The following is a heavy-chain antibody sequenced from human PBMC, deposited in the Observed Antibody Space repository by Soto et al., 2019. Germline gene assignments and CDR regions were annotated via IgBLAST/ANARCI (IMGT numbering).Heavy chain of an antibody. V-gene: IGHV4-59*12. J-gene: IGHJ5*01. Sequence: PSETLSLTCTVSGGSIRSYYWTWIRQPPGKGLEWLGYIFYSGSTFYNPSLKSRVTISIHTSKSQFSLQLTSVTAAETALYYCGGGGAVTAMFDSWGHGTLVTVCS. CDR3: GGGGAVTAMFDS. CDR2: IFYSGST. CDR1: GGSIRSYY. D-gene: IGHD2-21*02.